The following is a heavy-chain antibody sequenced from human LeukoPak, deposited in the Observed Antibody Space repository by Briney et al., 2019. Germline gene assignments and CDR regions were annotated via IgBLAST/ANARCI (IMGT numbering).Heavy chain of an antibody. D-gene: IGHD3-22*01. CDR2: ISISGDSK. J-gene: IGHJ4*02. V-gene: IGHV3-23*01. CDR3: AIMRPYYDGRGYWVQ. Sequence: HSGGSLRLSCAASGISIGSYAMSWVRQAPGKGLEWVSGISISGDSKSYADSVKGRFTISRDNPRNTLYMETNSLRAEDTALYYCAIMRPYYDGRGYWVQWGQGTLVTVPS. CDR1: GISIGSYA.